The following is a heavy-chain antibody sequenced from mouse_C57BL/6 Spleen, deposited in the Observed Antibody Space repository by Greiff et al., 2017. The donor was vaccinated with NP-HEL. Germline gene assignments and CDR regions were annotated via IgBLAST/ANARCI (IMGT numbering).Heavy chain of an antibody. CDR1: GYTFTSYW. V-gene: IGHV1-52*01. D-gene: IGHD2-4*01. CDR2: IDPSDSET. CDR3: ARSGLYYDAVWGFDY. Sequence: VQLQQSGAELVRPGSSVKLSCKASGYTFTSYWMHWVKQRPIQGLEWIGNIDPSDSETHYNQKFKDKATLTVDKSSSTAYMQLSSLTSEDSAVYYCARSGLYYDAVWGFDYWGQGTTLTVSS. J-gene: IGHJ2*01.